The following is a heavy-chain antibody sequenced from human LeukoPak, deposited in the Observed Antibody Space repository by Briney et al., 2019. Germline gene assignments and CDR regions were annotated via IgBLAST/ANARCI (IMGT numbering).Heavy chain of an antibody. CDR3: ARQARTIY. J-gene: IGHJ4*02. Sequence: PSETLSLTCTVSGGSIGSSSYYWGWIRQPPGKGLEWIGSLYYSGSTYYNPSLKSRVTISVDTSKNQFSLKLSSVTAADTAVYYCARQARTIYWGQGTLVTVSS. V-gene: IGHV4-39*01. CDR2: LYYSGST. CDR1: GGSIGSSSYY. D-gene: IGHD4/OR15-4a*01.